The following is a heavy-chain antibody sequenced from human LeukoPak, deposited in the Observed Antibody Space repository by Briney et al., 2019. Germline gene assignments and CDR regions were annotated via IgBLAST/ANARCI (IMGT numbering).Heavy chain of an antibody. V-gene: IGHV1-69*13. J-gene: IGHJ4*02. D-gene: IGHD6-19*01. Sequence: SVKVSCKASGGTFSSYAISWVRQAPGRGLEWMGGIIPIFGTANYAQKFQGRVTITADESTSTAYMELSSPRSEDTAVYYCARYRLAVAGILDYWGQGTLVTVSS. CDR1: GGTFSSYA. CDR2: IIPIFGTA. CDR3: ARYRLAVAGILDY.